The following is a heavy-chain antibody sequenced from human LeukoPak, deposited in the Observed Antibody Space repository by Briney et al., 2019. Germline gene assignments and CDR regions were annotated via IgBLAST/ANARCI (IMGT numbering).Heavy chain of an antibody. CDR3: VRDGGVSGYDLLDY. J-gene: IGHJ4*02. D-gene: IGHD5-12*01. V-gene: IGHV3-7*01. CDR1: GFTFSNYW. CDR2: INQDGSEE. Sequence: GGSLRLSCAASGFTFSNYWMTWVRQAPGKGLEWVAHINQDGSEEHYMDSVKARFTISRDNAKNSLSMQMNSLRAEDTAVYYCVRDGGVSGYDLLDYWGQGTLVTVSS.